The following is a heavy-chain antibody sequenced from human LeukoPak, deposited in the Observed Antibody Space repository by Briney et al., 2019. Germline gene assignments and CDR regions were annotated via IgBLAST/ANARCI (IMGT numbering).Heavy chain of an antibody. D-gene: IGHD7-27*01. CDR2: INAGNGNT. CDR3: AREEWLAGENWFDP. J-gene: IGHJ5*02. V-gene: IGHV1-3*01. CDR1: GCTFTSYA. Sequence: ASVKVSCKASGCTFTSYAMHWVRQAPGQRLEWMGWINAGNGNTKYSQKFQGRVTIARDTSASTAYMELSSLRSEDTAVYYCAREEWLAGENWFDPWGQGTLVTVSS.